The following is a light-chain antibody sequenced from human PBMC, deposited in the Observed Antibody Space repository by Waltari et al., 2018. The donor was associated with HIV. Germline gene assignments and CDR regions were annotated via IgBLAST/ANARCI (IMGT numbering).Light chain of an antibody. CDR1: LLVDSNY. J-gene: IGKJ2*01. CDR3: EQYGSSPYT. V-gene: IGKV3-20*01. Sequence: EIALTQSPGTLSLSPGERATLSRRASLLVDSNYLAWYQPKFGQPPRLLIYGASSRAAGIADRFSGSGAGTDVTLTVSRLEPEDCAVYYCEQYGSSPYTFGQGTKLEI. CDR2: GAS.